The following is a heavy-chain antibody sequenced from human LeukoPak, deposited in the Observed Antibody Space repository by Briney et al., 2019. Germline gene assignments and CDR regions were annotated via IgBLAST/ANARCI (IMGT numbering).Heavy chain of an antibody. CDR1: GFTFTGYE. CDR2: ISSTGSTM. J-gene: IGHJ4*02. CDR3: AKRITEAAGIYFDS. D-gene: IGHD6-19*01. Sequence: SGGSLRLSCAASGFTFTGYEMNWVRQAPGKGLEWVSSISSTGSTMYYADSVKGRFTISRDDSKNMQFLEMDSLRPEDTAVYFCAKRITEAAGIYFDSWGQGTLVTVSS. V-gene: IGHV3-48*03.